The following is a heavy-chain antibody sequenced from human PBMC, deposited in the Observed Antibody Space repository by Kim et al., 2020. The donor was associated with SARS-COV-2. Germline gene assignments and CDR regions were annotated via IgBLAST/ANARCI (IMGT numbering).Heavy chain of an antibody. V-gene: IGHV3-23*01. CDR2: ISGSGGST. CDR1: GFTFSSYA. Sequence: GESLKISCAASGFTFSSYAMSWVRQAPGKGLEWVSAISGSGGSTYYADSVKGRFTISRDNSKNTLYLQMNSLRAEDTAVYYCAKYDRGVPWAGMDVWGQGTTVTVSS. J-gene: IGHJ6*02. CDR3: AKYDRGVPWAGMDV. D-gene: IGHD3-10*02.